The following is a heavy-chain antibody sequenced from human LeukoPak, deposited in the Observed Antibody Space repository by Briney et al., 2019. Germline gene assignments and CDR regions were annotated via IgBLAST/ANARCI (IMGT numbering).Heavy chain of an antibody. V-gene: IGHV1-2*02. CDR3: ERSVRHYYLDH. D-gene: IGHD5/OR15-5a*01. CDR2: INPNSGGT. Sequence: ASVNVSFKASGYTFICYHMHWVRQAPGQGFEGMGWINPNSGGTDYAQKFQGGVTMTRDTSINTAYMELSKLRSDHTDVYCCERSVRHYYLDHWAQGTLVSVFS. J-gene: IGHJ4*02. CDR1: GYTFICYH.